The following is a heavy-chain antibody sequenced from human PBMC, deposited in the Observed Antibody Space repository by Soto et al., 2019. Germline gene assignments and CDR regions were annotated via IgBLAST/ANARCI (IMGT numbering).Heavy chain of an antibody. CDR1: GFTFSSYA. CDR2: ISYDGSNK. J-gene: IGHJ4*02. V-gene: IGHV3-30-3*01. CDR3: ARSGYCSGGSCYYFDY. Sequence: VGSLRLSCAASGFTFSSYAMHWVRQAPGKGLEWVAVISYDGSNKYYADSVKGRFTISRDNSKNTLYLQMNSLRAEDTAVYYCARSGYCSGGSCYYFDYWGQGTLVTVSS. D-gene: IGHD2-15*01.